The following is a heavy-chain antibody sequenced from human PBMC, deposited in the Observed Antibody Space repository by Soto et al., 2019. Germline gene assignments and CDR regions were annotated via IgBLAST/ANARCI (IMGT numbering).Heavy chain of an antibody. CDR3: AKSLVFGDHAYRDV. J-gene: IGHJ6*03. CDR1: GGTFTSYI. Sequence: QVQLVQSGAEVKKPGSSVKVSCEASGGTFTSYIFTWVRQAPGQGLEWMGRSIPIQGKADYALKFQDRFTMTADKSMNTCNMKLRSLRPDDTAVDYCAKSLVFGDHAYRDVGGKGTTVTVSS. D-gene: IGHD3-16*01. V-gene: IGHV1-69*02. CDR2: SIPIQGKA.